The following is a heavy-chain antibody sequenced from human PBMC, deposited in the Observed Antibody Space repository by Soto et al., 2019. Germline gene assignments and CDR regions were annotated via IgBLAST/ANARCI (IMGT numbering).Heavy chain of an antibody. V-gene: IGHV4-39*01. CDR1: GGSISSSSYY. Sequence: QLQLQESGPGLVKPSETLSLTCTVSGGSISSSSYYWGWIRQPPGKGLEWIGSIYYSGSTYYNPSLKSRVTISVDTSKNQFSLKLSSVTAADTAVYYCARRSSGWYEVRVYYFDYWGQGTLVTVSS. J-gene: IGHJ4*02. CDR3: ARRSSGWYEVRVYYFDY. CDR2: IYYSGST. D-gene: IGHD6-19*01.